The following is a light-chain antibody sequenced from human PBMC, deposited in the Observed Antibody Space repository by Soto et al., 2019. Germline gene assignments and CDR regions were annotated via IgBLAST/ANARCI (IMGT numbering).Light chain of an antibody. CDR3: QQYNNWPPWT. Sequence: EIVIPQSPPTLSVSPGERATLSCRASQSVSNNLAWYQQKPGQAPRLLIYAASTRATGVPARFSGSGSGTDFTLTISSLQSEDFGVYYCQQYNNWPPWTFGQGTKVDIK. CDR2: AAS. V-gene: IGKV3-15*01. J-gene: IGKJ1*01. CDR1: QSVSNN.